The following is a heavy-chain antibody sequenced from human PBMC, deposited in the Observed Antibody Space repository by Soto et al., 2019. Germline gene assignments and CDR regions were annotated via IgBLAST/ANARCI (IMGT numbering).Heavy chain of an antibody. J-gene: IGHJ6*02. CDR3: ARDRLLEGATLAYYYGMDV. Sequence: GGSLRLSCAASGFTFSSYGMHWVRQAPGKGLEWVAVIWYDGSNKYYADSVKGRFTISRDNSKNTLYLQMNSLRAEDTAVYYCARDRLLEGATLAYYYGMDVWGQGTTVTVSS. V-gene: IGHV3-33*01. D-gene: IGHD1-26*01. CDR2: IWYDGSNK. CDR1: GFTFSSYG.